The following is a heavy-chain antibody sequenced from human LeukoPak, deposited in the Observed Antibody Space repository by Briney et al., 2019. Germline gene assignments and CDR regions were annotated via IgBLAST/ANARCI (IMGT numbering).Heavy chain of an antibody. V-gene: IGHV4-34*01. CDR1: GGSFSGYY. D-gene: IGHD2-15*01. CDR3: ARGQGDCSGGSCYSDWFDP. Sequence: SETLSLTCAVYGGSFSGYYWSWIRQPPGKGLEWIGEINHSGSTSYNPSLKSRVTISVDTSKNHFSLKLSSVTAADTAMYYCARGQGDCSGGSCYSDWFDPWGQGTLVTVSS. J-gene: IGHJ5*02. CDR2: INHSGST.